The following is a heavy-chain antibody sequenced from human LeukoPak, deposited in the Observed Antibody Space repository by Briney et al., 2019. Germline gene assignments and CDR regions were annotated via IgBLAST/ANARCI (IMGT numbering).Heavy chain of an antibody. Sequence: PSETLSLTCTVSGGSISSSSYYWGWIRQPPGKGLEGIGNIYYSGSTYYNPSLKSRVTISVDTSKNQFSLKLSSVTAADTAVYYCARGDEYYYDSRFDYWGQGTLVTVSS. CDR3: ARGDEYYYDSRFDY. CDR1: GGSISSSSYY. D-gene: IGHD3-22*01. CDR2: IYYSGST. V-gene: IGHV4-39*07. J-gene: IGHJ4*02.